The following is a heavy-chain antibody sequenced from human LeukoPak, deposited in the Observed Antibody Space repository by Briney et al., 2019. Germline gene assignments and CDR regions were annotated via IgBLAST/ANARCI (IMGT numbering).Heavy chain of an antibody. CDR1: GFTFDDYG. V-gene: IGHV3-20*04. J-gene: IGHJ4*02. D-gene: IGHD1-26*01. Sequence: GGSLRLSCAASGFTFDDYGMSWVRQAPGKGLEWVSGINWNGGSTGYADSVKGRFTISRDNSKNTLYLQMNSLRAEDTAVYYCAKGFLGELLAPIGYWGQGTLVTVSS. CDR2: INWNGGST. CDR3: AKGFLGELLAPIGY.